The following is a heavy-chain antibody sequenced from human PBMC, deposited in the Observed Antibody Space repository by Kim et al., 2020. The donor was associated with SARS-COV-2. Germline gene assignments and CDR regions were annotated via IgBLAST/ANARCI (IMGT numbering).Heavy chain of an antibody. Sequence: ASVKVSCKASGYTFTGYYMHWVRQAPGQGLEWMGWINPNSGGTNYAQKFQGRVTMTRDTSISTAYMELSRLRSDDTAVYYCARTYYYGSGIYYVYWGQGTLVPVSS. D-gene: IGHD3-10*01. CDR1: GYTFTGYY. J-gene: IGHJ4*02. CDR3: ARTYYYGSGIYYVY. V-gene: IGHV1-2*02. CDR2: INPNSGGT.